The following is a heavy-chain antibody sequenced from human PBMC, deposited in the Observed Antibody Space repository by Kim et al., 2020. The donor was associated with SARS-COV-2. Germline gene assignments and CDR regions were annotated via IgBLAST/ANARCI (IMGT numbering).Heavy chain of an antibody. D-gene: IGHD2-2*01. J-gene: IGHJ4*02. CDR3: AKRGYCGSSPKYYHYFEY. Sequence: VRGRFTISRDNSKNTLYLQMTSLGAEDTALYYCAKRGYCGSSPKYYHYFEYWGQGALVTVSS. V-gene: IGHV3-23*01.